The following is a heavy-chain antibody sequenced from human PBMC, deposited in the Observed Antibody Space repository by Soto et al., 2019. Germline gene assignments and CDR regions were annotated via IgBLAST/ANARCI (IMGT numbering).Heavy chain of an antibody. CDR3: AKDFGAWSDS. J-gene: IGHJ5*02. V-gene: IGHV3-30*18. CDR1: GFAFSTYG. Sequence: QVHLVESGGGVVQPGRSLTISCVGSGFAFSTYGMHWFRQAPAKGLEWVALISYDGTDKYYADSVKGRFSISRDNSKQTLSLQVDSLSPEDTAVYYCAKDFGAWSDSWGQGTLVNVSS. CDR2: ISYDGTDK. D-gene: IGHD6-19*01.